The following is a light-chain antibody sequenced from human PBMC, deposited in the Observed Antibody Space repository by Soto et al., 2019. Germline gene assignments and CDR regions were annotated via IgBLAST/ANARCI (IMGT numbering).Light chain of an antibody. CDR1: QSVSSSY. CDR3: QQYRSSRT. Sequence: EIVLTQSPGTLSLSPGERATLSCRASQSVSSSYLAWYQQKPGQAPRLLIYGASSRATGIPDMFSGSGSGTDFTLTISRLAHEDFAVYYCQQYRSSRTFGQGTKVEIK. V-gene: IGKV3-20*01. J-gene: IGKJ1*01. CDR2: GAS.